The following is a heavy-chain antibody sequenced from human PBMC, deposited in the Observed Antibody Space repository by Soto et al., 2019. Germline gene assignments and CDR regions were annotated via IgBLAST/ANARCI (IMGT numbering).Heavy chain of an antibody. J-gene: IGHJ4*02. Sequence: ASVKVSCKASGYTFTSYGISWVRQAPGQGLEWMGWISAYNGSTNDAQKLQGRVTMTTDTSTSTAYMELRSLRSDDTAVYYCARDPYRLRYFHPLSIVYCGQGTLLTLST. CDR3: ARDPYRLRYFHPLSIVY. V-gene: IGHV1-18*01. CDR2: ISAYNGST. CDR1: GYTFTSYG. D-gene: IGHD3-9*01.